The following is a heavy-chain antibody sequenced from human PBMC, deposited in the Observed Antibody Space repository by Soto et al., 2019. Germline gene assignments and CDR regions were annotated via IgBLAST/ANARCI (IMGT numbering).Heavy chain of an antibody. J-gene: IGHJ4*02. CDR3: ARGKGDYIWGSYRYTENILDY. CDR1: GGSFSGYY. V-gene: IGHV4-34*01. CDR2: INHSGST. Sequence: SETLSLTCAVYGGSFSGYYWSWIRQPPGKGLEWIGEINHSGSTNYNPSLKSRVTISVDTSKNQFSLKLSSVTAADTAVYYCARGKGDYIWGSYRYTENILDYWGQGTLVTVSS. D-gene: IGHD3-16*02.